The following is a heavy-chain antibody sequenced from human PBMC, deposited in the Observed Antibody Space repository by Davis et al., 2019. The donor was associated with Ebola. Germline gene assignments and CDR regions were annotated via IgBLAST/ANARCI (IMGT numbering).Heavy chain of an antibody. D-gene: IGHD1-26*01. J-gene: IGHJ6*02. CDR3: AREGEATGRGYYYYGMDV. Sequence: SVKVSCKASGGTFSSYAISWVRQAPGQGLEWMGGIIPIFGTANYAQKFQGRVTITADESTSTAYMELSSLRSEDTAVYYCAREGEATGRGYYYYGMDVWGQGTTVTVSS. CDR2: IIPIFGTA. V-gene: IGHV1-69*13. CDR1: GGTFSSYA.